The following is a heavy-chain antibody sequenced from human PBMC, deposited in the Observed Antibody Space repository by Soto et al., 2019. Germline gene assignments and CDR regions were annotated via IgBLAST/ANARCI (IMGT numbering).Heavy chain of an antibody. CDR2: ISYYVNDK. D-gene: IGHD1-7*01. V-gene: IGHV3-30*04. CDR3: ARDRTGSTAVDH. Sequence: GGSLRLSCAVPGFSFSSYAMHWVRQAPGKGLEWVAVISYYVNDKYYADSVKGRFTISRDNSKNTLYLQMNSLRAEDTAVYYCARDRTGSTAVDHWGQGTLVTVSS. J-gene: IGHJ4*02. CDR1: GFSFSSYA.